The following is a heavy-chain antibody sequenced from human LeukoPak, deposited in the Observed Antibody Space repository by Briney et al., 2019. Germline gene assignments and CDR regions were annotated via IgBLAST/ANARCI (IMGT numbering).Heavy chain of an antibody. CDR1: GFTFSSYA. Sequence: GGSLRLSCAASGFTFSSYAMSWVRQAPGKGLEWVSAISGSGGSTYYADSVKGRFTISRDNSKNTLYLQMNSLRAEDTAVYYCAKAPRAAAGTYDGMDVWGQGTTVTVSS. J-gene: IGHJ6*02. CDR2: ISGSGGST. D-gene: IGHD6-13*01. V-gene: IGHV3-23*01. CDR3: AKAPRAAAGTYDGMDV.